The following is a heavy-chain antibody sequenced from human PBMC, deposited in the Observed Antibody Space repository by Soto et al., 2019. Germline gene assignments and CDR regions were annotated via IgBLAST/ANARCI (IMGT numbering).Heavy chain of an antibody. CDR1: GDSISTVDYF. J-gene: IGHJ5*01. CDR3: ARGRYCITGSCFPNWFDS. D-gene: IGHD1-20*01. V-gene: IGHV4-30-4*01. CDR2: IYKSATT. Sequence: PSETLSLTCSVSGDSISTVDYFWAWIRQPPGQTLEYIGYIYKSATTYYNPSFESRVAISLDTSKSQFSLTVTSVTAGDTAVYFCARGRYCITGSCFPNWFDSWGRGTLVTVSS.